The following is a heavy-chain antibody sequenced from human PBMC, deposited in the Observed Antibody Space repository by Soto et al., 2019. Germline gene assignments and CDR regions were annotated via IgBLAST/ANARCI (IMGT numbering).Heavy chain of an antibody. V-gene: IGHV4-30-4*01. CDR3: ARGLMPSRTYYGLDY. Sequence: QVQLQESGPGLVKPSQTLSLTCAVSGASISSGDYYWSWIRQPPGKGLEWIGLNYYSVTTYYNPSLKRRVTISVDTSKNQFSLKMSSVTAADTAVYYCARGLMPSRTYYGLDYWGQGTLVTVSS. D-gene: IGHD1-26*01. CDR2: NYYSVTT. J-gene: IGHJ4*02. CDR1: GASISSGDYY.